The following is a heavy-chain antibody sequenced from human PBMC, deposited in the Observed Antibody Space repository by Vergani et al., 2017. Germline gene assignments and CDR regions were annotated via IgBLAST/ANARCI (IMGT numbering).Heavy chain of an antibody. J-gene: IGHJ4*02. V-gene: IGHV3-23*01. D-gene: IGHD3-10*01. CDR3: AXQYFVSGNYLFDY. CDR1: EFTFSNYA. CDR2: ISDSGVSA. Sequence: EVQLLESGGGLVQPGGSLRLTCAASEFTFSNYAMNWVRQAPGKGLEWVSGISDSGVSAYYTDSVKGRFTISRDNSKNMLFLQMNNLRTEDTAIYYCAXQYFVSGNYLFDYWGQGTLVTVS.